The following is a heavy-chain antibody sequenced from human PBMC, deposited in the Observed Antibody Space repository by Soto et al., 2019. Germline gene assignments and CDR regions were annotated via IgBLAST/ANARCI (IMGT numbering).Heavy chain of an antibody. CDR2: INPSNGNT. CDR3: ARYTRGEGWLPREPFDY. Sequence: QVQLVQSGAEVKKPGASVKVSCKASGYSFKTYGVGWVRQAPGQGLEWLGWINPSNGNTYYAQKFQGRVTVTTDTSTSTVYMELRRLISDDTAVYYCARYTRGEGWLPREPFDYWGQGTQVTV. J-gene: IGHJ4*02. D-gene: IGHD5-12*01. CDR1: GYSFKTYG. V-gene: IGHV1-18*01.